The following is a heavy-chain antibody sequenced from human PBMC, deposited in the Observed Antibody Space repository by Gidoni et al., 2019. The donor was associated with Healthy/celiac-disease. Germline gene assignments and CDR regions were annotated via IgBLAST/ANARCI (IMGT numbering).Heavy chain of an antibody. V-gene: IGHV3-13*01. CDR2: IGTAGDT. J-gene: IGHJ3*02. Sequence: LGWVSAIGTAGDTYYPGSVKGRFTIPRENAKNSLYLQMHSLRAGDTAVYYCARGEVVARGAFDIWGQGTMVTVYS. D-gene: IGHD2-15*01. CDR3: ARGEVVARGAFDI.